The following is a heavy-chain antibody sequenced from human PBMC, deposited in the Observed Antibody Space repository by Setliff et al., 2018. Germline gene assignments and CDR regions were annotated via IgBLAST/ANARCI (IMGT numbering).Heavy chain of an antibody. D-gene: IGHD5-18*01. V-gene: IGHV3-11*05. J-gene: IGHJ4*02. CDR2: VTTTGSFT. CDR1: GLSYINDW. Sequence: PGGSLRLSCTASGLSYINDWVSWVRQAPGKGLEWLAYVTTTGSFTKEAGSVRGRFSVSRDNSKNSMFLQMNDLRADDTAVYFCAKDLSSNTAASYFFDLWGQGTQVTVSS. CDR3: AKDLSSNTAASYFFDL.